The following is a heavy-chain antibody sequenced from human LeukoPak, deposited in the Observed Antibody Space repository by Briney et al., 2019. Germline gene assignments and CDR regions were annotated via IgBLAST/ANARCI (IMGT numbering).Heavy chain of an antibody. V-gene: IGHV4-34*01. J-gene: IGHJ6*03. Sequence: SETLSLTCAVYGGSFSGYYWSWIRQPPGKGLEWIGEINHSGSTNYNPSLKSRVTISVDTSKNQFSLKLSSVTAADTAVYYCARDKAPYDILTRDYYYMDVWGKGTTVTVSS. CDR3: ARDKAPYDILTRDYYYMDV. CDR2: INHSGST. CDR1: GGSFSGYY. D-gene: IGHD3-9*01.